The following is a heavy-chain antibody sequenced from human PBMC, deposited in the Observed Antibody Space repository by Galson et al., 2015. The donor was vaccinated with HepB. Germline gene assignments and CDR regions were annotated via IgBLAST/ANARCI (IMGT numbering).Heavy chain of an antibody. Sequence: SLRLSCAAAGFTFSGYWMHWVRQAPGKGLMWVSRINSDGSEPKYAGSVKSRFTISRDNVRNTLYLQMNSLRAEDTAVYYCARDAATGFFFDSWGQGTLATVSS. CDR3: ARDAATGFFFDS. V-gene: IGHV3-74*01. CDR1: GFTFSGYW. D-gene: IGHD6-13*01. CDR2: INSDGSEP. J-gene: IGHJ4*02.